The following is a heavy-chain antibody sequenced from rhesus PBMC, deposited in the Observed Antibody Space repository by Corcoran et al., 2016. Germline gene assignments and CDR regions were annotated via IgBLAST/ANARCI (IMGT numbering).Heavy chain of an antibody. V-gene: IGHV4-93*01. CDR3: ARRFGTSSDY. CDR1: GDSICSPYW. Sequence: HVQLRESGPAVVKPSDTLSLTCAVSGDSICSPYWWSWVRQSPRTGLEWIGNIFGSTGSSEYSPSLESRVTISKDTSNNRFSLNLISVTAADNAIYYCARRFGTSSDYWGQGVLVTVSS. D-gene: IGHD4-29*01. J-gene: IGHJ4*01. CDR2: IFGSTGSS.